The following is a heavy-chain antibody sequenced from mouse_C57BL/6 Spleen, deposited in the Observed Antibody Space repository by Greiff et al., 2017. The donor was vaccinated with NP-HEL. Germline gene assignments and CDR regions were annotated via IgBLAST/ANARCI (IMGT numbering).Heavy chain of an antibody. D-gene: IGHD2-3*01. J-gene: IGHJ3*01. CDR2: FYPGSGSI. CDR1: GYTFTEYT. CDR3: ARHEDKMVVGYYAWFAY. V-gene: IGHV1-62-2*01. Sequence: VQLQQSGAELVKPGASVKLSCKASGYTFTEYTIHWVKQRSGQGLEWIGWFYPGSGSIKYNEKFKDKATLTADKSSSTVYMELSRLTSEDSAVFFCARHEDKMVVGYYAWFAYGGQGTRVTVSA.